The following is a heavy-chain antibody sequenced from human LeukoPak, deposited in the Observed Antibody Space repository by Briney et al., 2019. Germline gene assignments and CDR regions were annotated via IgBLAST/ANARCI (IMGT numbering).Heavy chain of an antibody. V-gene: IGHV3-48*04. CDR2: VSSSSSTI. J-gene: IGHJ4*02. D-gene: IGHD3-10*01. CDR1: GFTFSSYS. Sequence: GGSLRLSCAASGFTFSSYSMNWVRQAPGKGLEWVSYVSSSSSTIYYADSVKGRFTISRDNAKNSLYLQMNSLRAEDTAVYYCARSHYYDSGTYYRDFDYWGQGTLVTVSS. CDR3: ARSHYYDSGTYYRDFDY.